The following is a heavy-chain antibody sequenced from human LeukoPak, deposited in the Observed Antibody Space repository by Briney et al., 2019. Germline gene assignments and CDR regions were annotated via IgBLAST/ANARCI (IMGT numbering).Heavy chain of an antibody. CDR1: GFTFSTYS. CDR3: ARDILTGSQSRFQH. V-gene: IGHV3-48*01. J-gene: IGHJ1*01. CDR2: ISTSSSTI. D-gene: IGHD3-9*01. Sequence: GGSLRLSCAASGFTFSTYSMNWVRQAPGKGLEWVSYISTSSSTIYYVDSVKGRFTISRDNAKNSLYLQMNTLRAEDTAVYYCARDILTGSQSRFQHWGQGTLVTVSS.